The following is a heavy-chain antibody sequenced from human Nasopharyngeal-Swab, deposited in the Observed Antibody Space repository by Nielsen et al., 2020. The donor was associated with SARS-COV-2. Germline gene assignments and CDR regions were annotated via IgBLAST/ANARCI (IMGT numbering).Heavy chain of an antibody. V-gene: IGHV4-39*01. D-gene: IGHD4-17*01. CDR3: ARGTVTTLNIDY. J-gene: IGHJ4*02. CDR1: GGSISSGGYY. CDR2: IYYSGST. Sequence: SETLSLTCTVSGGSISSGGYYWGWIRQPPGKGLEWIGSIYYSGSTYYNPSLKSRVTISVDTSKNQFSLKLSSVTAADTAVYYCARGTVTTLNIDYWGQGTLVTVSS.